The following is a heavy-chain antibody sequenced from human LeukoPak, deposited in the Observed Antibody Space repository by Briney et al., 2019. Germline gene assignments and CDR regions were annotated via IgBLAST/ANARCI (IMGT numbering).Heavy chain of an antibody. V-gene: IGHV3-11*04. CDR3: ARDYDSSGYYYSGGTPY. Sequence: GGSLRLSCAASGFTFSDYYMSWIRQAPGKGLEWVSYISSSGSTIYYADSVKGRFTISRDNAKNSLYLQMNSLRAEDTAVYYCARDYDSSGYYYSGGTPYWGQGTLVTVSS. CDR1: GFTFSDYY. J-gene: IGHJ4*02. CDR2: ISSSGSTI. D-gene: IGHD3-22*01.